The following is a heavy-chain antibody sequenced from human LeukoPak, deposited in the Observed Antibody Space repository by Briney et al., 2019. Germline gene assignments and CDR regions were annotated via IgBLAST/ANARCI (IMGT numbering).Heavy chain of an antibody. CDR2: ISGSGGST. CDR1: GFTFSDYY. J-gene: IGHJ4*02. CDR3: AKTSPGYTYGLLDY. Sequence: GGSLRLSCAASGFTFSDYYMSWIRQAPGKGLEWVSAISGSGGSTYYADSVKGRFTISRDNSKNTLYLQMNSLRVEDTAVYYCAKTSPGYTYGLLDYWGQGTLVTVSS. D-gene: IGHD5-18*01. V-gene: IGHV3-23*01.